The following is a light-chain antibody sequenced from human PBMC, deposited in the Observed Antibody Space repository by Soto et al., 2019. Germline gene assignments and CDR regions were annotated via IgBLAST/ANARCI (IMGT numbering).Light chain of an antibody. J-gene: IGLJ3*02. Sequence: QSVLTQPPSVSAAPGQKVTISCSGSSSNIGNNYVSWYQQLPKTAPKLLIHDNNKRPSGIPDRFSGSKSGTSATLGITGLQTGDEADYYCGTWDSILSAVVFGGGTKLTVL. CDR1: SSNIGNNY. CDR3: GTWDSILSAVV. CDR2: DNN. V-gene: IGLV1-51*01.